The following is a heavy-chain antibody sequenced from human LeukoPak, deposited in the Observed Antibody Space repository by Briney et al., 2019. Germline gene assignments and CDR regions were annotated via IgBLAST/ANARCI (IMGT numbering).Heavy chain of an antibody. CDR1: GGSISSGDYY. D-gene: IGHD2-2*01. CDR2: IYYSGST. V-gene: IGHV4-30-4*01. Sequence: SETLSLTCTVSGGSISSGDYYWSWIRQPPGKGLEWIGYIYYSGSTYYNPSLKSRVTISVDTSKNQFSLKLSSVTAADTAVYYRARAEPAAKYAFDIWGQGTMVTISS. CDR3: ARAEPAAKYAFDI. J-gene: IGHJ3*02.